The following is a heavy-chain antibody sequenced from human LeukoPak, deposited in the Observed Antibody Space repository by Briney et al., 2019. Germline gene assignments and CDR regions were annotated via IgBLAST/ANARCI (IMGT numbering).Heavy chain of an antibody. CDR2: IYHSGNT. D-gene: IGHD4-17*01. V-gene: IGHV4-38-2*02. J-gene: IGHJ6*03. CDR3: ARDSTTVDPPYYYYMDV. Sequence: SETLSLTCAVSAYSINSGYYWGWIRQPPGKGLEWIGSIYHSGNTYYNPSLKSRVTISVDTSKNQFSLKLSSVTAADTAVYYCARDSTTVDPPYYYYMDVWGKGTTVTVS. CDR1: AYSINSGYY.